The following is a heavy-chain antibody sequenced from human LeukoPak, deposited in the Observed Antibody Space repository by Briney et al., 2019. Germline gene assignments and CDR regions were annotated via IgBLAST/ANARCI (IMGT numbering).Heavy chain of an antibody. CDR2: ISYDGSNK. V-gene: IGHV3-30*18. J-gene: IGHJ4*02. Sequence: GGSLRLSCAASGFTFSSYGMHWVRQAPGKGLEWLAVISYDGSNKYYADSVKGRFTISRDNSKSTLYLQMNSLRAEDTAVYYCAKEYCSGNSCHGGYYFDYWGQGTLVTVSS. CDR3: AKEYCSGNSCHGGYYFDY. D-gene: IGHD2-15*01. CDR1: GFTFSSYG.